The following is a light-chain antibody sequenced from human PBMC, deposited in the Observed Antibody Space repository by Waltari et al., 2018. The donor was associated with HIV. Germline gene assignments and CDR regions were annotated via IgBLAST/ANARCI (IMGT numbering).Light chain of an antibody. V-gene: IGKV3-15*01. CDR1: QGVIGN. J-gene: IGKJ1*01. CDR3: QQYNNWPGT. Sequence: EIVMTQSPATLSLSPGERANLSCRASQGVIGNLAWYQQKPGQAPKLLIYGASSRATGIPARFSGSGSGTEFSLTISSLQSEDFAFYYCQQYNNWPGTFGQGTKVEIK. CDR2: GAS.